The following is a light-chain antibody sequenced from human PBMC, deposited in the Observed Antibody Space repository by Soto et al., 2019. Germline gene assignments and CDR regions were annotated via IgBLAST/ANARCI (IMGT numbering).Light chain of an antibody. V-gene: IGKV3-15*01. Sequence: TLSVSPGERATLSCRASQSVHINLAWYQQKRGQAPGLLIYGASTRATGIPDRFSGSGSGTEFTLIISSLQSEDVTIYFCPEYYKWPLPFGPG. CDR1: QSVHIN. CDR3: PEYYKWPLP. J-gene: IGKJ3*01. CDR2: GAS.